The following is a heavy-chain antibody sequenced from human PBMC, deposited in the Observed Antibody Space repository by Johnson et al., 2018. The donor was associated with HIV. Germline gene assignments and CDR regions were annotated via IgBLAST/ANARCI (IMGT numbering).Heavy chain of an antibody. V-gene: IGHV3-7*01. D-gene: IGHD3-16*02. Sequence: VQLVESGGDLVQPGGSLRLSCGVSGFAFNTYWMSWARQAPGKGLEWVANIKNDGSEKYYVDSVKGRFTISRENAKNVLYLQMNRMRAEDTAVYYCAREWGMFTFWGVIPRTAFDIWGQGTMVTVYS. CDR2: IKNDGSEK. J-gene: IGHJ3*02. CDR3: AREWGMFTFWGVIPRTAFDI. CDR1: GFAFNTYW.